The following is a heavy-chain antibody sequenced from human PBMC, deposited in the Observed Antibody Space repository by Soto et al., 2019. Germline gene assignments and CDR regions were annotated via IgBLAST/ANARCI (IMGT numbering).Heavy chain of an antibody. Sequence: SETLSLTCDVPGASITTYYWSWIRQAPGKGLEWIGNVYHTGTTDYNSSLKSRVTISVDTSKNQFSLNMNSVTAADTAVYYCARRLFGSGWTLDSWGQGALVTVSS. CDR3: ARRLFGSGWTLDS. V-gene: IGHV4-59*01. CDR2: VYHTGTT. J-gene: IGHJ4*02. CDR1: GASITTYY. D-gene: IGHD6-19*01.